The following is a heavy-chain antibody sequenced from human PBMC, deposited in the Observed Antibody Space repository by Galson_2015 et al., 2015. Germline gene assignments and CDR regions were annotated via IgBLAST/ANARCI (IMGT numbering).Heavy chain of an antibody. CDR3: ARDIGTILVNWFAP. J-gene: IGHJ5*02. CDR1: GGSISSGNYY. D-gene: IGHD3-9*01. CDR2: IHTSGNT. V-gene: IGHV4-61*02. Sequence: TLSLTCTVSGGSISSGNYYWSWIRQPAGKGLEWIGRIHTSGNTNYNPSLKSRVTISIDTSKNQFSLKLSSVTAADTAVYYCARDIGTILVNWFAPWGQGTLVTVSS.